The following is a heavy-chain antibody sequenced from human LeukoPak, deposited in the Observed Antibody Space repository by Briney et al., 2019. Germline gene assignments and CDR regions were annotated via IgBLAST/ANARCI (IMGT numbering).Heavy chain of an antibody. CDR3: AKAPSAYYGSGSPDY. Sequence: GRSLRLSCAASGFTFDDYAMHWVRQAPGKGLEWVSGISWNSGSIGYADSVKGRFTISRDDAKNSLYLQMNSLRAEDTALYYCAKAPSAYYGSGSPDYWGQGTLVTVSS. CDR2: ISWNSGSI. V-gene: IGHV3-9*01. J-gene: IGHJ4*02. D-gene: IGHD3-10*01. CDR1: GFTFDDYA.